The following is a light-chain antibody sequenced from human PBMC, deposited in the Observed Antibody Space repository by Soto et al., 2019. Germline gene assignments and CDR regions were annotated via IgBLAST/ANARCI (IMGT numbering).Light chain of an antibody. CDR2: EVT. Sequence: QSALTQPTSVSGSPGQSITISYTGTSSDVGTYNYVSWYQQHPGKSPKLMIYEVTNRPSGVSNRFSGSKSGNTSSLTISGLQTEDEAHYYCSSYTSTTTLVFGGGTQLTVL. J-gene: IGLJ2*01. V-gene: IGLV2-14*01. CDR3: SSYTSTTTLV. CDR1: SSDVGTYNY.